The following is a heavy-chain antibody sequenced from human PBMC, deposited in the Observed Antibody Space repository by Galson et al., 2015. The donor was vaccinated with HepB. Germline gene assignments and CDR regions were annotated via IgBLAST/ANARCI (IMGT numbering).Heavy chain of an antibody. CDR1: GFTFSTYA. Sequence: SLRLSCAASGFTFSTYAIHWVRQAPGKGLEWVAAISYDGGNEYYADSLEGRFTISRDNSKNTLYLQMNSLRADDTALYYCARTAAPYYYYFVLDVWGQGTTVIVTS. V-gene: IGHV3-30*04. D-gene: IGHD6-25*01. J-gene: IGHJ6*02. CDR3: ARTAAPYYYYFVLDV. CDR2: ISYDGGNE.